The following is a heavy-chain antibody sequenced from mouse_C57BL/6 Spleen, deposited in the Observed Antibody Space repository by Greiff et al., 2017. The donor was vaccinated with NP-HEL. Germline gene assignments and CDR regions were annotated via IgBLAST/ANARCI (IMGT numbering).Heavy chain of an antibody. CDR2: IHPNSGST. Sequence: QVQLQQPGAELVKPGASVKLSCKASGYTFTSYWMHWVKQRPGQGLEWIGMIHPNSGSTNYNEKFKSKATLTVDKSSSTAYMQLSSLTSEDSAVYNCAPNYYGSFPFFDYGGQGTTLTVSS. J-gene: IGHJ2*01. CDR1: GYTFTSYW. V-gene: IGHV1-64*01. D-gene: IGHD1-1*01. CDR3: APNYYGSFPFFDY.